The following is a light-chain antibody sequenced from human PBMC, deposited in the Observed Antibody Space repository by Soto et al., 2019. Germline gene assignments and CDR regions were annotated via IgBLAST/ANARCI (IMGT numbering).Light chain of an antibody. CDR3: QQNQDIPPT. J-gene: IGKJ1*01. CDR1: QSIDTD. Sequence: DIQMTQSPSSLSASAGDRVTVTCRASQSIDTDLNWYQQRPGQAPKLLIYVASTLQSGVPSRFSGSGSGTHFTLTISSLQPEVFATYYCQQNQDIPPTFGQGTRVERK. V-gene: IGKV1-39*01. CDR2: VAS.